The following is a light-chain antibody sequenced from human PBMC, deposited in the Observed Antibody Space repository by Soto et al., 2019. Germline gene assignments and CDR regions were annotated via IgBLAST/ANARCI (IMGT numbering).Light chain of an antibody. CDR1: QSVSSY. CDR2: DAS. Sequence: LSPGERATLSCRSSQSVSSYLAWYQQKPGQAPRLLIYDASNRATGIPARFSGSGSGTDFTLTISSLEPEDFAVYYCQQRSNWPITFGQGTRLEIK. V-gene: IGKV3-11*01. CDR3: QQRSNWPIT. J-gene: IGKJ5*01.